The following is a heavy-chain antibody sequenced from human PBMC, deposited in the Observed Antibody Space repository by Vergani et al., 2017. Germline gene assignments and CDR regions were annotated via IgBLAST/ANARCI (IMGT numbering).Heavy chain of an antibody. J-gene: IGHJ4*02. Sequence: QVQLVQSGAEVKKPGASVKVSCKASGYTFTGYYMHWVRQAPGQGLEWMGWINPNSGGTNYAQKFQGWVTMTRDTSISTAYMELSRLRSDDTAVYYCASHYYDFWSGYYRPFDYWGQGTLVTVSS. CDR3: ASHYYDFWSGYYRPFDY. V-gene: IGHV1-2*04. CDR2: INPNSGGT. D-gene: IGHD3-3*01. CDR1: GYTFTGYY.